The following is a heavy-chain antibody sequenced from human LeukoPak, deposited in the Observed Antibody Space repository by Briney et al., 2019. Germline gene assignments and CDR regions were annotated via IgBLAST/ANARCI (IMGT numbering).Heavy chain of an antibody. D-gene: IGHD2-15*01. CDR3: ARDSLAGYCSGGSCYSHQFFY. Sequence: SVKVSCKASGGTFSSYAISWVRQAPGQGLEWMGGIIPIFGTANYAQKFQGRVTITADESTSTAYMELSSLRSEDTAVYYCARDSLAGYCSGGSCYSHQFFYWGQGTLVTVSS. CDR1: GGTFSSYA. CDR2: IIPIFGTA. V-gene: IGHV1-69*13. J-gene: IGHJ4*02.